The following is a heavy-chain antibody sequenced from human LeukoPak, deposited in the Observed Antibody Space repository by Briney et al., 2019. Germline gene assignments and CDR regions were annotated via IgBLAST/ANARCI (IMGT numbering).Heavy chain of an antibody. D-gene: IGHD6-13*01. J-gene: IGHJ5*02. CDR1: GDSVYSNDAA. CDR2: TFYRSKWKN. V-gene: IGHV6-1*01. Sequence: SQTLSLTCVISGDSVYSNDAAWNWIRQSPSRGLEWLGRTFYRSKWKNDYAVSMRSRITINPDTSKNQFFLQLNSVSPEDAAMYYCAKERGYSSSWFEAWGQGTLVTVSS. CDR3: AKERGYSSSWFEA.